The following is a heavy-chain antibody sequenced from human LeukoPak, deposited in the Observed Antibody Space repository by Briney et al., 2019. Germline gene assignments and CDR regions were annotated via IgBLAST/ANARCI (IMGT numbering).Heavy chain of an antibody. CDR3: ARLPEIGYFGS. J-gene: IGHJ4*03. Sequence: SETLCDSRTVSGGSIRGYFWSWIRQPPGKGLEWIGHIYYSGNTEQIHHLKCRLTISVDTAKNQFSLKLSSVTAADTAVYYCARLPEIGYFGSWGPGTPGTLSS. CDR1: GGSIRGYF. V-gene: IGHV4-59*01. CDR2: IYYSGNT.